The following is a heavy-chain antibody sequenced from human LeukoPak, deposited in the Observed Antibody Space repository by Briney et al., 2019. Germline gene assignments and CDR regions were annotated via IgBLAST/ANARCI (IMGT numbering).Heavy chain of an antibody. CDR2: INHSGST. J-gene: IGHJ5*02. Sequence: SETLSLTCDVYGGSFSGHYWSWIRQFPGKGLEWIGEINHSGSTNYNPSLKSRVTISIDKSNNQFSLKLSSVTAADTAMYYCASLPGGDNWFDPWGQGTLVTVSS. D-gene: IGHD7-27*01. CDR3: ASLPGGDNWFDP. CDR1: GGSFSGHY. V-gene: IGHV4-34*01.